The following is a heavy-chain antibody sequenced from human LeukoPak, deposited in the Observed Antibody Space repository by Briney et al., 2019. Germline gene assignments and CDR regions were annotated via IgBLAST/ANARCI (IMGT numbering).Heavy chain of an antibody. D-gene: IGHD7-27*01. CDR2: MNPNSGAT. Sequence: GASVKVSCKASGYTFTSYDFNWLRQATGQGPEWMGWMNPNSGATGYAQKFQGRVTMTRSASINTAYMELTNLRSEDTAVYYCARAPHSWGFDYWGQGTQVTVSS. V-gene: IGHV1-8*01. CDR3: ARAPHSWGFDY. J-gene: IGHJ4*02. CDR1: GYTFTSYD.